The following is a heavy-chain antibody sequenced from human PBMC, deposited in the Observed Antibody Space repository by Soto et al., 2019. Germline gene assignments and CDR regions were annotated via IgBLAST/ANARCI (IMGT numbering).Heavy chain of an antibody. V-gene: IGHV3-48*02. CDR3: ARVGDSSSWYERDMDV. D-gene: IGHD6-13*01. CDR2: ISSSSSTI. CDR1: GFTFSSYS. J-gene: IGHJ6*02. Sequence: GSLRLSCAASGFTFSSYSMNWVRQAPGKGLEWVSYISSSSSTIYYADSVKGRFTISRDNAKNSLYLQMNSLRDEDTAVYYCARVGDSSSWYERDMDVWGPGTTVTVS.